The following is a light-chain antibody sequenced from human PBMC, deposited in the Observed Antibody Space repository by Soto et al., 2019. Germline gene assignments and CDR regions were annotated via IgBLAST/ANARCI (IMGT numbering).Light chain of an antibody. CDR2: GAS. J-gene: IGKJ2*01. V-gene: IGKV3-15*01. CDR1: QSIRSS. Sequence: EIVMTQSPATLYVSPGARATLSCRASQSIRSSIAWYQQKPGQAPRLLIYGASTRATGIPARFSGSGSGTEFTLTISSLQSEDFAVYYCQQYNNWPDMYTFGQGTKLEIK. CDR3: QQYNNWPDMYT.